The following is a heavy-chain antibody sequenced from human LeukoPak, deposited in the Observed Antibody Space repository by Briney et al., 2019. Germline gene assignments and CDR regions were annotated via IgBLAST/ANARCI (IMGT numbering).Heavy chain of an antibody. CDR2: IYYSGST. CDR1: GGSISSYY. Sequence: VKPSETLSLTCTVSGGSISSYYWSWLRQPPGKGLEGIGYIYYSGSTNYNPSLKSRVTISVDTSKNQFSLKLSSVTAADTAVYYCASRTMIVGSFDYWGQGTLVTVSS. D-gene: IGHD3-22*01. V-gene: IGHV4-59*01. CDR3: ASRTMIVGSFDY. J-gene: IGHJ4*02.